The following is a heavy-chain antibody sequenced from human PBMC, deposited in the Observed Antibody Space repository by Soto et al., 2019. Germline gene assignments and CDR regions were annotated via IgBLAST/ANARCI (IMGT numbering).Heavy chain of an antibody. CDR2: IIPIFGTA. V-gene: IGHV1-69*01. D-gene: IGHD3-3*01. CDR1: GGNFSSYA. Sequence: QVQLVQSGAEVKKPGSLVKVSCKASGGNFSSYAISWLRQAPGQGLEWMGGIIPIFGTANYAQKFQGRGTITADESTRTADVELSTMRSADTDVYYCARVENYAFWSGYYLYSYYGMDVWGQGPTVTVSS. CDR3: ARVENYAFWSGYYLYSYYGMDV. J-gene: IGHJ6*02.